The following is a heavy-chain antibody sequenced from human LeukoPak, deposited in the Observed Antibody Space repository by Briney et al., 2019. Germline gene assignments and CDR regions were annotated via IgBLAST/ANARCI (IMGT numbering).Heavy chain of an antibody. V-gene: IGHV3-21*01. D-gene: IGHD6-19*01. CDR2: IGISSNKI. CDR1: GFTLRSYT. J-gene: IGHJ4*02. CDR3: TRSQSSACYGGFDY. Sequence: GGSLRLPCAASGFTLRSYTMNWVRQAPGKGLEWVSSIGISSNKIYYADSVKGRFIISRDNAKNSVYLQMNSLRAEDTAVYYCTRSQSSACYGGFDYWGQGTLVTVSS.